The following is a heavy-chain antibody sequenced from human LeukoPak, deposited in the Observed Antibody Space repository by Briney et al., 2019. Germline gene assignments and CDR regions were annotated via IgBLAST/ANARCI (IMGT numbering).Heavy chain of an antibody. CDR3: ARGRFSSGYYYPFDF. CDR1: GFTVSSGY. CDR2: IYSGGTT. V-gene: IGHV3-66*01. J-gene: IGHJ4*02. D-gene: IGHD3-22*01. Sequence: GGSLRLSCAASGFTVSSGYMSWVRQAPGKGLEFVSVIYSGGTTFYADSVKGRFTISRDNSKSTLFLQMSNLRAEDTAIYYCARGRFSSGYYYPFDFWGQGTLVTVSS.